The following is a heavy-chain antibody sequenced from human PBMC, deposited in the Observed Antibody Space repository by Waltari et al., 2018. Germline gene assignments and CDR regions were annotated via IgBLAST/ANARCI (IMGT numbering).Heavy chain of an antibody. CDR2: LYSSGST. CDR1: GAAITTDSYN. D-gene: IGHD3-22*01. CDR3: ARGHRHSSGLDF. J-gene: IGHJ4*02. Sequence: QLQLQESGPGLVQPSETLSLACSLSGAAITTDSYNWAWLRQPPGKGLEWIGNLYSSGSTHYNPSFQSRATLSVGTSRTQFSLRLNSVTAADTAVYYCARGHRHSSGLDFWGQGTLVIVSS. V-gene: IGHV4-39*07.